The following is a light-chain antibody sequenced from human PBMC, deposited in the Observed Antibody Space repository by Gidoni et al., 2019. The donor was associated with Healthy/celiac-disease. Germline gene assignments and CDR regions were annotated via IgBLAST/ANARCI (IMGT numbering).Light chain of an antibody. V-gene: IGKV1-39*01. CDR3: QQGYSTPLT. J-gene: IGKJ4*01. CDR2: AAS. Sequence: DIQMTQSPSSLSASVGDRVTITCRASQSISSYLNWYQQKPGKAPKLLIYAASSLQSGVPSRFSGSGSGTDFTLTISSLQPEDFATYYCQQGYSTPLTFGEGPRWRSN. CDR1: QSISSY.